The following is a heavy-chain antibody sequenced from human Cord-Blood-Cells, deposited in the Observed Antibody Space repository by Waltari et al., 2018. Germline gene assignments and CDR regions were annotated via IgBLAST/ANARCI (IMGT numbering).Heavy chain of an antibody. D-gene: IGHD2-2*02. CDR2: INHSGST. V-gene: IGHV4-34*01. CDR3: ARGYCSSTSCYTPFYYYYGMDV. CDR1: GGSFSGSY. J-gene: IGHJ6*02. Sequence: QVQLPQWGAGLLKPSETLSLTCAVSGGSFSGSYWRWIRQPPGQGLDWIGEINHSGSTNYNPSLKSRVTISVDTSKNQFSLKLSSVTAADTAVYYCARGYCSSTSCYTPFYYYYGMDVWGQGTTVTVSS.